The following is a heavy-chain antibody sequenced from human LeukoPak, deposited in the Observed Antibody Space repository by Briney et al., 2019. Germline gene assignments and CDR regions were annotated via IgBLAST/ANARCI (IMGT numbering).Heavy chain of an antibody. Sequence: GPSLRLSCAASGVTFRSYGMQWVRQAPGKGLEWVAYISDDGNTKYYVESVKGRFTVSRDNSKSTLYLQMDSLRAVDTADYYCARGGSYYYFDFWGQGSLVTVSS. J-gene: IGHJ4*02. D-gene: IGHD1-26*01. V-gene: IGHV3-30*03. CDR2: ISDDGNTK. CDR1: GVTFRSYG. CDR3: ARGGSYYYFDF.